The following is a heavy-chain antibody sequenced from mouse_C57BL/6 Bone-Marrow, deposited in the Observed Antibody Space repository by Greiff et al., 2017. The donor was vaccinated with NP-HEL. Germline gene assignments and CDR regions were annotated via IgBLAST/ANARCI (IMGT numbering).Heavy chain of an antibody. CDR3: ASPIYYYGSTFAY. CDR2: INPSSGYT. V-gene: IGHV1-7*01. D-gene: IGHD1-1*01. J-gene: IGHJ3*01. CDR1: GYTFTSYW. Sequence: QVQLQQSGAELAKPGASVKLSCKASGYTFTSYWMHWVKQRPGQGLEWIGYINPSSGYTKYNQKFKDKATLTADKSSSTAYMQLSSLTYEDSAVYYCASPIYYYGSTFAYLGQGTLVTVSA.